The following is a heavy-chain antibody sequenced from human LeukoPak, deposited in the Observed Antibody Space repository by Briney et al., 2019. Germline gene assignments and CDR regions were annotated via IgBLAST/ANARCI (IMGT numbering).Heavy chain of an antibody. D-gene: IGHD3-3*01. CDR3: ATDTPYNLRFLEWSTDAFNI. CDR2: FDPEDGET. V-gene: IGHV1-24*01. CDR1: GYTFISYY. Sequence: WASVKVSCKASGYTFISYYIHWVRQAPGKGLEWMGGFDPEDGETIYAQKFQGRVTMTEDTSTDTAYMELSSLRSEDTAVYYCATDTPYNLRFLEWSTDAFNIWGQGTMVTVSS. J-gene: IGHJ3*02.